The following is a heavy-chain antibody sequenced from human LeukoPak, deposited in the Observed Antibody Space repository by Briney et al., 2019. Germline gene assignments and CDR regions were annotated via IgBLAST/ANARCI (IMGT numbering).Heavy chain of an antibody. D-gene: IGHD6-13*01. J-gene: IGHJ5*02. CDR3: ARGVGSSWFDP. CDR1: GYTFTDYY. CDR2: INPNSGGA. V-gene: IGHV1-2*02. Sequence: ASVKVSCKASGYTFTDYYLHWVRQAPGQGLEWMGWINPNSGGANFALNFQGRVTMTRATSIRTAYMELSRLTSDDTAVYYCARGVGSSWFDPWGQGTLVTVSS.